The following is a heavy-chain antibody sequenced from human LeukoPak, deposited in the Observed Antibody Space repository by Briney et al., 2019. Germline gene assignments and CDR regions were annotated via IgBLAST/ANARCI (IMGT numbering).Heavy chain of an antibody. CDR3: ARDHDFWSANHDAFDI. V-gene: IGHV3-30-3*01. CDR2: ISYDGSNK. CDR1: GFTFSSYA. D-gene: IGHD3-3*01. J-gene: IGHJ3*02. Sequence: GRSLRLSCAASGFTFSSYAMHWVRQAPGKGLEWVAVISYDGSNKYYADSVKGRFTISRDNSKNTLYLQMNSLRAEDTAVYYCARDHDFWSANHDAFDIWGQGTMVTVSS.